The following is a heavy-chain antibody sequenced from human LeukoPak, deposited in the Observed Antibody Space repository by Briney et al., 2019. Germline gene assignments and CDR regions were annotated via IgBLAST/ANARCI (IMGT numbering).Heavy chain of an antibody. J-gene: IGHJ2*01. CDR2: ISSSSSYT. CDR3: ARNATVRGVVSYDWYFDL. V-gene: IGHV3-11*03. Sequence: TGGSLRLSCAASGFTFSDYYMSWIRQAPGKGLEWVSYISSSSSYTNYADSVKGRFTISRDNAKNSLYLQMNSLRAEDTAVYYCARNATVRGVVSYDWYFDLWGRGTLVTVSS. CDR1: GFTFSDYY. D-gene: IGHD3-10*01.